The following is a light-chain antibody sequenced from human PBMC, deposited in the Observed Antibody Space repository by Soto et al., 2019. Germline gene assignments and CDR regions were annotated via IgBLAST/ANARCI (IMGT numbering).Light chain of an antibody. V-gene: IGLV2-14*01. CDR3: SSYTTSSTRV. CDR2: EVT. CDR1: SSDIGIYKY. J-gene: IGLJ1*01. Sequence: QSVLTQPASVSGSPGQSIAISCTGSSSDIGIYKYVYWYQQHPGKVPKLIIYEVTNRPSGVSNRFSGSKSGNTASLTISGLAAEDEADYYCSSYTTSSTRVFGPGTKVTVL.